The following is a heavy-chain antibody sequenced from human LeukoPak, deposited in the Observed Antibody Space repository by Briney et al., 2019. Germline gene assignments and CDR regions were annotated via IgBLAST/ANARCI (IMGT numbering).Heavy chain of an antibody. CDR1: GFTFSSYA. V-gene: IGHV3-23*01. CDR3: AGPRTLTNDY. Sequence: GGTLRLSCAASGFTFSSYAMSWVRQAPGKGLEWVSAIRSSGGSAYYADSVKGRFTISRDNSKNTLYLQMNSLRAEDTAIYYCAGPRTLTNDYWGQGTLVAVSS. CDR2: IRSSGGSA. J-gene: IGHJ4*02.